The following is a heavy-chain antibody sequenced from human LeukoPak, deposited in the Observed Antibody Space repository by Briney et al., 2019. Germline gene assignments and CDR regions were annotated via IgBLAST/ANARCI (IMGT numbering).Heavy chain of an antibody. Sequence: SETLSLTCAVYGGSFSGYYWSWIRQPPGKGLEWIGEINHSGSTNYNPSLKSRVTISVGTSKNQFSLKLSSVTAADTAVYYCARGDYYGSGNVVQYYYYGMDVWGQGTTVTVSS. CDR1: GGSFSGYY. D-gene: IGHD3-10*01. V-gene: IGHV4-34*01. CDR3: ARGDYYGSGNVVQYYYYGMDV. J-gene: IGHJ6*02. CDR2: INHSGST.